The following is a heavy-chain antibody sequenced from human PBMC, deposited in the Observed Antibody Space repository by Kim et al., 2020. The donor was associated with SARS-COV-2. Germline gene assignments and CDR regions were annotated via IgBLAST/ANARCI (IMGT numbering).Heavy chain of an antibody. D-gene: IGHD3-10*01. CDR1: GGSFSGYY. J-gene: IGHJ5*02. V-gene: IGHV4-34*01. CDR3: ARGPRLYYYGSGSWGWFDP. CDR2: INHSGST. Sequence: SETLSLTCAVYGGSFSGYYWSWIRQPPGKGLEWIGEINHSGSTNYNPSLKSRVTISVDTSKNQFSLKLSSVTAADTAVYYCARGPRLYYYGSGSWGWFDPWGQGTLVTVSS.